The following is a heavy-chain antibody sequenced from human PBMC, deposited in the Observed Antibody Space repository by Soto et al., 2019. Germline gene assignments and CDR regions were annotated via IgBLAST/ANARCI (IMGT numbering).Heavy chain of an antibody. CDR1: CLTFSSYW. CDR3: VRDTSPPRADY. Sequence: GSLRLSCAASCLTFSSYWITWVRQAPGKGLEWVANIKQDGSEKHYVDSVKGRFTISRDNAKNSLYLQMNNLGAEDTAIYYCVRDTSPPRADYRGQGTLVTVSS. D-gene: IGHD2-2*01. J-gene: IGHJ4*02. CDR2: IKQDGSEK. V-gene: IGHV3-7*01.